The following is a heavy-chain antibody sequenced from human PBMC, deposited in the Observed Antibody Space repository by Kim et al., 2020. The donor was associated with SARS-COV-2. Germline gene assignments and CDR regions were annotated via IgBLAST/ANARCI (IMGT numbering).Heavy chain of an antibody. V-gene: IGHV7-4-1*02. J-gene: IGHJ6*02. CDR2: RP. CDR3: ARGPGGMDV. Sequence: RPPCAQGFTGRFVISLDTTVSTAYLQVSSLRAEDTAVYYCARGPGGMDVWGQGTTVTVSS.